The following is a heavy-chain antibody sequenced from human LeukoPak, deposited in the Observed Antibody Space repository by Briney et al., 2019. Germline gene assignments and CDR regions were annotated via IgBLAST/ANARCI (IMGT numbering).Heavy chain of an antibody. D-gene: IGHD5-18*01. CDR3: ARVPNLGYSLRFDP. V-gene: IGHV1-18*01. Sequence: QKLQGRVTMTADTSTTTAYMELRSLRSDDTAVYYCARVPNLGYSLRFDPWGQGTLVTVSS. J-gene: IGHJ5*02.